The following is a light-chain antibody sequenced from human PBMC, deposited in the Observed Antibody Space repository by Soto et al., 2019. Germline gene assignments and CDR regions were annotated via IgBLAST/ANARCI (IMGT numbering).Light chain of an antibody. Sequence: DIQMTQSPSTLSASVGDRVTITCRASQDISNYLNWYQQKPGKAPKLLIYDASNLETGVPSRFSGSGSGTDFTFTISSLQPEDIATYYCPQYDNLPLTFGGWTNVYIK. V-gene: IGKV1-33*01. CDR3: PQYDNLPLT. CDR2: DAS. J-gene: IGKJ4*01. CDR1: QDISNY.